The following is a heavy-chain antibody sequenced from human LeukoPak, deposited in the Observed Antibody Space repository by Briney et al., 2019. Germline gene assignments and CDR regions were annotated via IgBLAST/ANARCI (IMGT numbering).Heavy chain of an antibody. CDR2: ISRSGGST. Sequence: PGGSLRLSCAASGFTFSSYAMNWVRQAPGKGLEWVSAISRSGGSTYYADSVKGRFTISRDNSKNTLYLQMNSLRAEDTAVYYCAKGTLDIVATGWYFDLWGRGTLVTVSS. J-gene: IGHJ2*01. V-gene: IGHV3-23*01. CDR3: AKGTLDIVATGWYFDL. CDR1: GFTFSSYA. D-gene: IGHD5-12*01.